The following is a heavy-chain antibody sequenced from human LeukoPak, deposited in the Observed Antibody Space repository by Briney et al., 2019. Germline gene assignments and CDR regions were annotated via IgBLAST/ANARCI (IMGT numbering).Heavy chain of an antibody. CDR3: ARVRFYDTTGHSTSYCLHY. Sequence: PSETLSLTCAVSGGPISTSYWNWIRQPPGKGLEWIGYTQFIGTGNHNPSLKSRVPISIDTSKNRFSLRLTSVTAADTAVYYCARVRFYDTTGHSTSYCLHYWGQGALVTVTS. D-gene: IGHD3-22*01. J-gene: IGHJ4*02. CDR1: GGPISTSY. V-gene: IGHV4-59*01. CDR2: TQFIGTG.